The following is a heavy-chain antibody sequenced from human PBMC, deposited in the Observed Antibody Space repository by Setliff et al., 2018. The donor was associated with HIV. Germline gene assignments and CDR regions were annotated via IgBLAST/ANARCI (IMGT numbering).Heavy chain of an antibody. J-gene: IGHJ4*02. CDR3: ARVSEFFASGSYYNPYFDL. Sequence: ASVKVSCKASGYTFSTYNMDWVRQAPGQGLEWMGRINPNTGDTNFAQMFQDRVTMTRDTSIATAYMELKRLKSDDTAVYYCARVSEFFASGSYYNPYFDLWGQGTLVTVSS. CDR1: GYTFSTYN. CDR2: INPNTGDT. D-gene: IGHD3-10*01. V-gene: IGHV1-2*06.